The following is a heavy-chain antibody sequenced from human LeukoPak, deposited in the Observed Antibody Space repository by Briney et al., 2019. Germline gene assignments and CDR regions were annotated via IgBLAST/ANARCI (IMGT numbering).Heavy chain of an antibody. D-gene: IGHD6-25*01. V-gene: IGHV3-9*01. J-gene: IGHJ6*03. CDR1: GFTFDDYA. CDR2: ISWNSGSI. CDR3: ARDRGRYYMDV. Sequence: GGSLRLSCAASGFTFDDYAMHWVRQAPGKGLEWVSGISWNSGSIGYADSVKGRFTISRDNAKNSLYLQMNSLRAEDTALYYCARDRGRYYMDVWGKGTTVTISS.